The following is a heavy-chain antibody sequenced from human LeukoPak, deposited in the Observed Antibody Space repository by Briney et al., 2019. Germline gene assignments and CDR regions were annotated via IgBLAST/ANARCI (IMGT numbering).Heavy chain of an antibody. Sequence: SETLSLTCTVSGGSISSGDYYWSWIRQPPGKGLEWIGYIYYSGSTYYNPSLKSRVTLSVDTSKNQFSLRLSSVTAADTAVYYCARRGSGSYRLFDYWGQGTLVTVSS. V-gene: IGHV4-30-4*08. CDR2: IYYSGST. D-gene: IGHD1-26*01. CDR1: GGSISSGDYY. CDR3: ARRGSGSYRLFDY. J-gene: IGHJ4*02.